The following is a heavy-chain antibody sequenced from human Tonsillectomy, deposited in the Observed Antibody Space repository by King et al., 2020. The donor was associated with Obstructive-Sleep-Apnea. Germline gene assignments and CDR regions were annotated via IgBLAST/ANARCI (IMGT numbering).Heavy chain of an antibody. J-gene: IGHJ4*02. CDR2: ISLNSGRI. Sequence: VQLVESGGGLVQPGRSLRLICAASGFTFDDYAMHWVRQAPGKGMDWFSGISLNSGRIGYAESVKGRFTISSDNAKNSLFLQMNSLRTEDTALYYCAKDLSSGWYGPVDYWGQGTLVTVSS. V-gene: IGHV3-9*01. CDR3: AKDLSSGWYGPVDY. D-gene: IGHD6-19*01. CDR1: GFTFDDYA.